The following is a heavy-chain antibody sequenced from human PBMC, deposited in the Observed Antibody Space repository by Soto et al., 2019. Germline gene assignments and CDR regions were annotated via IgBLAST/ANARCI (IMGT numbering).Heavy chain of an antibody. D-gene: IGHD2-15*01. V-gene: IGHV3-23*01. J-gene: IGHJ6*04. CDR1: GFSFSSYV. CDR2: TSITGYTT. Sequence: GGSLRLSCAASGFSFSSYVMTWVRQAPGKGLEWVSTTSITGYTTYDADSVKGRFTISRDNSKNTLYLQMNSLRAEDTAIYYCTKEVVVGSPRMDVWGKGTTVTVSS. CDR3: TKEVVVGSPRMDV.